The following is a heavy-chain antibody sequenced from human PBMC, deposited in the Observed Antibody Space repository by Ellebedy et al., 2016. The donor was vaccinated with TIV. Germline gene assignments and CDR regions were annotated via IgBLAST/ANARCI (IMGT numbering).Heavy chain of an antibody. Sequence: GESLKISCAASGFTFTSYSMNWVRQAPGKGLEWISYISSSSDTIYYADSEKGRFTIYRDNAKSSLFLQMNSLRAEDTAVYYCARDDYNPKWYFDLWGRGTLVAVVS. J-gene: IGHJ2*01. V-gene: IGHV3-48*04. D-gene: IGHD4-11*01. CDR1: GFTFTSYS. CDR2: ISSSSDTI. CDR3: ARDDYNPKWYFDL.